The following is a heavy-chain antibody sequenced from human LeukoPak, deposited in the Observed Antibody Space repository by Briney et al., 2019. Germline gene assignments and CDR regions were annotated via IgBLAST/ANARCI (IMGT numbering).Heavy chain of an antibody. Sequence: PGGSLRLSCAASGFSFSNYGMHWVRQAPGKGLEWVSAISSGGGTYYADSVKGRFTISRDNSKNTLYLQMNSLRAEDTAVYYCANLNPDIVVAVDPWGQGTLVTVSS. J-gene: IGHJ5*02. CDR2: ISSGGGT. D-gene: IGHD6-19*01. CDR3: ANLNPDIVVAVDP. V-gene: IGHV3-23*01. CDR1: GFSFSNYG.